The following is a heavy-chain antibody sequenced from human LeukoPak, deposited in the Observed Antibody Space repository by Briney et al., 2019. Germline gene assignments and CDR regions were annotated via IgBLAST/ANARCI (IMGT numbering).Heavy chain of an antibody. CDR3: ASYYYDNSGYYYPLDY. CDR1: GGTFSSYA. Sequence: SVKVSCKASGGTFSSYAISWVRQAPGQGLEWMGRIIPIFGIANYAQKFQGRVTITADKSTSTAYMELSSLRSEDTAVYYCASYYYDNSGYYYPLDYWGQGTLVTVSS. V-gene: IGHV1-69*04. D-gene: IGHD3-22*01. J-gene: IGHJ4*02. CDR2: IIPIFGIA.